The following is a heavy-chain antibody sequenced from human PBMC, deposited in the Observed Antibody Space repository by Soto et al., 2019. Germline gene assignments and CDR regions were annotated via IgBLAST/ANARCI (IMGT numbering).Heavy chain of an antibody. D-gene: IGHD4-17*01. J-gene: IGHJ4*02. CDR2: MNPNSGKA. CDR3: VSDYGGSFDY. Sequence: ASVKVSCKASGYTFTSYDINWVRQATGQGLEWMGWMNPNSGKAGYAQKFQGRVTMTTNNSMSTAYMELSSLRSEDTAVYYCVSDYGGSFDYWGQGTLVTVSS. CDR1: GYTFTSYD. V-gene: IGHV1-8*01.